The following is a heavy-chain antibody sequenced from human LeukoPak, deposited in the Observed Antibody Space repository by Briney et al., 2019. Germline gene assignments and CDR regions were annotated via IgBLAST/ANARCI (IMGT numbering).Heavy chain of an antibody. CDR3: ASSYYDILTGYYPR. Sequence: SVKVSCKASGGTFSSYAISWVRQAPGQGLEWMGRIIPILGIANYAQKFQGRVTITADKSTSTAYMELSSLRSEDTAVYYCASSYYDILTGYYPRRGQGTLVTVSS. D-gene: IGHD3-9*01. CDR2: IIPILGIA. CDR1: GGTFSSYA. V-gene: IGHV1-69*04. J-gene: IGHJ4*02.